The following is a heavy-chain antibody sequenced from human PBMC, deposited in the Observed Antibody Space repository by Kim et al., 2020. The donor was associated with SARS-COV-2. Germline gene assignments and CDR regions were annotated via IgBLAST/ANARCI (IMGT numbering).Heavy chain of an antibody. CDR2: INVANGNR. CDR1: GYTFTSNT. CDR3: SRDGPPRIGGYYSDS. V-gene: IGHV1-3*01. Sequence: ASVKVSCKASGYTFTSNTLHWVRQAPGQGLEWMGWINVANGNRKYFQKFQDRLIITRATSATTAYRELRSLTTEDTAVYYFSRDGPPRIGGYYSDSWGKG. D-gene: IGHD3-3*01. J-gene: IGHJ4*02.